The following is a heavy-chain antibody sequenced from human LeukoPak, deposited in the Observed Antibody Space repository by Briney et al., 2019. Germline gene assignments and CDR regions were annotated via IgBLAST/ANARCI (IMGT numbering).Heavy chain of an antibody. J-gene: IGHJ5*02. V-gene: IGHV3-23*01. CDR2: ISANGASGGSI. CDR3: AKTPRDGYGQFNWFDP. CDR1: GFTISRYA. D-gene: IGHD1-1*01. Sequence: GGSLRLSCAASGFTISRYAMSWLRQAPGKGPEWVAGISANGASGGSIHYADSVKGRFTVSRDDSKNTLYPQMNSLRAEDTAVYSCAKTPRDGYGQFNWFDPWGQGTLVTVSS.